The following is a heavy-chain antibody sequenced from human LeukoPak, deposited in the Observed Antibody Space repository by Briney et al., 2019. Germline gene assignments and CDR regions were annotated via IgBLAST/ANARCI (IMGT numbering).Heavy chain of an antibody. CDR1: GFTVSSNY. CDR2: IYSGGST. V-gene: IGHV3-66*01. Sequence: GGSLRLSCAASGFTVSSNYMSWVRQAPGKGLEWVSVIYSGGSTYYADSVKGRFTISRDNSKNTLYLQMNSLRAEDTAVYYCARGPDYGDRPSDYWGQGTLVTVSS. D-gene: IGHD4-17*01. CDR3: ARGPDYGDRPSDY. J-gene: IGHJ4*02.